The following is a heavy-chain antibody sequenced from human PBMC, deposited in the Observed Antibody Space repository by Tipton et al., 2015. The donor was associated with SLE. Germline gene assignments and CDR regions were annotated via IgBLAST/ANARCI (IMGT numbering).Heavy chain of an antibody. Sequence: TLSLTCTVSSGSIPNYYWTWIRQPAGKGLEWIGRIYSTGSTNYNPSLRSRITLSVDTSKNQFSLKLSSVTAADTAVYYCAREGSLDWGSNYFYFGLDVWGHGTTVTVSS. CDR1: SGSIPNYY. D-gene: IGHD3/OR15-3a*01. J-gene: IGHJ6*02. V-gene: IGHV4-4*07. CDR3: AREGSLDWGSNYFYFGLDV. CDR2: IYSTGST.